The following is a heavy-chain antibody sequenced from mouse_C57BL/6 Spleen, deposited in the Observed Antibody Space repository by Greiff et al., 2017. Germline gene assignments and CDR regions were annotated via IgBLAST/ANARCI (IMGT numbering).Heavy chain of an antibody. CDR1: GYTFTSYW. Sequence: QVQLQQPGAELVRPGSSVKLSCKASGYTFTSYWMHWVKQRPIQGLEWIGNIDPSDSETHYNQKFKDKATLTVDKSYSTAYMQLSSLTSEDSAVDYCARLGGLRPYFDVWGTGTTVTVSS. D-gene: IGHD2-4*01. CDR2: IDPSDSET. J-gene: IGHJ1*03. CDR3: ARLGGLRPYFDV. V-gene: IGHV1-52*01.